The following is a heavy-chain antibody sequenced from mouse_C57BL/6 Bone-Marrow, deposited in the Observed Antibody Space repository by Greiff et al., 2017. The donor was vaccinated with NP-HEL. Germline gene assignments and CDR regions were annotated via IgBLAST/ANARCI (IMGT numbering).Heavy chain of an antibody. CDR3: ASHYYGSSLWYFDV. V-gene: IGHV1-50*01. D-gene: IGHD1-1*01. J-gene: IGHJ1*03. CDR1: GYTFTSYW. Sequence: QVQLKQPGAELVKPGASVKLSCKASGYTFTSYWMQWVKQRPGQGLEWIGEIDPSDSYTNYNQKFKGKATLTVDTSPSTAYMQLSSLTSEDSAVYYCASHYYGSSLWYFDVWGTGTTVTVSS. CDR2: IDPSDSYT.